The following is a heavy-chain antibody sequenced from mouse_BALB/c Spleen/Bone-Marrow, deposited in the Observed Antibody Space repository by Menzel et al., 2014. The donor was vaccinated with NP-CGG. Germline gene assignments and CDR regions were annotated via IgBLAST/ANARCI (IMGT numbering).Heavy chain of an antibody. CDR3: ARSYNSFDF. CDR1: GYSSTGYN. V-gene: IGHV1-39*01. Sequence: EVKLVESGPELEKPGASVKISCKASGYSSTGYNMNWVKQYNGQSLEWIGNVDPYYGATTYNQKFKGKATLTVDKSSSTAYMQLERLTSEDSAVYYCARSYNSFDFWGQGTTLTVSS. J-gene: IGHJ2*01. CDR2: VDPYYGAT.